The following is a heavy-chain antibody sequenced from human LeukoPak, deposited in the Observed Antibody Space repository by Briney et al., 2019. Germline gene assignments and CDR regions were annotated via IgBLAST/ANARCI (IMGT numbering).Heavy chain of an antibody. D-gene: IGHD5-24*01. CDR3: AREREIWGDGYNPYFDY. CDR1: GYTFTGYY. Sequence: ASVKVSCKASGYTFTGYYMHWVRQAPGQGLEWMGWINPSSGGTNYAQKFQGRVTMTRDTSISTAYVELSRLRSDDTAVYYCAREREIWGDGYNPYFDYWGQGTLVTVSS. V-gene: IGHV1-2*02. J-gene: IGHJ4*02. CDR2: INPSSGGT.